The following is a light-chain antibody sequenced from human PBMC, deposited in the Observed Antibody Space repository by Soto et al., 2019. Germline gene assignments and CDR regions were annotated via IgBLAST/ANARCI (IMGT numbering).Light chain of an antibody. V-gene: IGKV1-5*03. Sequence: DIQMTQSPSTLSGSVGDRVTITCRASQTISSWLAWYQQKPGKAPKLLIYKASTLKSGVPSGFSGSGSGTDFTLTISRLEPEDFAVYYCQQYGSSPRTFGQGTKVDIK. CDR2: KAS. CDR3: QQYGSSPRT. CDR1: QTISSW. J-gene: IGKJ1*01.